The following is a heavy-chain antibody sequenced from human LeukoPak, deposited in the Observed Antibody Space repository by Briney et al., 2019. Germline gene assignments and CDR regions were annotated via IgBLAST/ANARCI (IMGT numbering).Heavy chain of an antibody. J-gene: IGHJ4*02. CDR3: ARFSVAATGGFDY. D-gene: IGHD6-19*01. CDR2: IYYSGST. V-gene: IGHV4-59*01. Sequence: PSETLSLTCTVSGGSISSYYWSWIRQPPGKGLEWIGYIYYSGSTNYNPSLKSRVTISVDTSKNQCSLKLSSVTAADTAVYYCARFSVAATGGFDYWGQGTLVTVSS. CDR1: GGSISSYY.